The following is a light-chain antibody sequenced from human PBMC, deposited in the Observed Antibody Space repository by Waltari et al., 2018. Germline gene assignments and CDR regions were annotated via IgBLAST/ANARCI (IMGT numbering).Light chain of an antibody. CDR3: ASWDGSMNGDWV. CDR2: RHN. V-gene: IGLV1-44*01. J-gene: IGLJ2*01. Sequence: QSVLTQPPAASGTPGQRVTLSCSGDNSNIGTNFVHWYQQVPGAAPTPLIFRHNQRPSGVPDRFSGSKSGTSASLAITGLRSEDEAVYYCASWDGSMNGDWVFGGGTTLTVL. CDR1: NSNIGTNF.